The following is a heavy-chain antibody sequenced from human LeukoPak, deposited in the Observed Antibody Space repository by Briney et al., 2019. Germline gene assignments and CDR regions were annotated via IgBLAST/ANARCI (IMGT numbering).Heavy chain of an antibody. D-gene: IGHD6-19*01. V-gene: IGHV4-34*01. Sequence: GSLRLSCAASGFTFSDYYMSWIRQPPGKGLEWIGEINHSGSTNYNPSLKSRVTISVDTSKNQFTLKLSSVTAADTAVYYCARVKEQWLPDYWGQGTLVTVSS. J-gene: IGHJ4*02. CDR3: ARVKEQWLPDY. CDR1: GFTFSDYY. CDR2: INHSGST.